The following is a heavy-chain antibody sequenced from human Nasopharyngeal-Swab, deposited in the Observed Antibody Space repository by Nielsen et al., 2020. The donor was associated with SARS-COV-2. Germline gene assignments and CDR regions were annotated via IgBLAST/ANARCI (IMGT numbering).Heavy chain of an antibody. D-gene: IGHD6-19*01. CDR3: AISGWYYAFDI. CDR2: IYYSGST. V-gene: IGHV4-39*07. Sequence: SETLSLTCTVSGGSINSSSYYWGWIRQPPGKGLEWIGSIYYSGSTYYNPSLESRVTISVDTSKNQFSLKLSSVTAADTVVYYCAISGWYYAFDIWGQGTMVTVSS. J-gene: IGHJ3*02. CDR1: GGSINSSSYY.